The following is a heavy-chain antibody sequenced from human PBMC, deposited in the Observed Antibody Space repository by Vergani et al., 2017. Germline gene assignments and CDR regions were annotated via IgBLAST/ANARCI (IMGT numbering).Heavy chain of an antibody. CDR1: GDSISRSHYY. J-gene: IGHJ4*02. CDR2: ISHSGST. CDR3: ARRGDGHSQWLDS. V-gene: IGHV4-61*05. D-gene: IGHD6-19*01. Sequence: QLQLQESGPGLVKPSETLSLSCRVSGDSISRSHYYWGFIRQPPGKGLEWIGYISHSGSTNYNPSLNSRVTISVDASKNQFSLRLTSVTPADTAVYYCARRGDGHSQWLDSWGQGTLVTVSS.